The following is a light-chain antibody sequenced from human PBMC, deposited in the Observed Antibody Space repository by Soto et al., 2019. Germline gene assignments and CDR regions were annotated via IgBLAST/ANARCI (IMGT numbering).Light chain of an antibody. J-gene: IGKJ3*01. Sequence: PGERATLSCRASQSVSSYLAWYQQKPGQAPRLLIYDASNRATGIPARFSGSGSGTDFTLTISSPEPEDFAVYYCQQRSNWPPRFTFGPGTKVDIK. CDR2: DAS. CDR1: QSVSSY. V-gene: IGKV3-11*01. CDR3: QQRSNWPPRFT.